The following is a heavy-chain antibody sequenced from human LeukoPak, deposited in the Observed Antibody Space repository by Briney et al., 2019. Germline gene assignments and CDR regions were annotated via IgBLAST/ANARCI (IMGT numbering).Heavy chain of an antibody. CDR3: ARSRSFYNRRVSVWNFDS. CDR2: IYYNGYT. V-gene: IGHV4-59*01. CDR1: GGSTNNYY. J-gene: IGHJ4*02. D-gene: IGHD1-14*01. Sequence: PSETLSLTCTVSGGSTNNYYWNWIRHSPAKGLEWVGFIYYNGYTSYNPSLKSRVTLSIDTSKNQFSLKMTSITPADTAVYYCARSRSFYNRRVSVWNFDSWGQGTLVTVSS.